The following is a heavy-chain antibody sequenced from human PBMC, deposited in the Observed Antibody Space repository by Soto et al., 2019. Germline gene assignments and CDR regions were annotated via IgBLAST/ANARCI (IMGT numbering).Heavy chain of an antibody. CDR1: GGTFSSYT. CDR2: IIPILGIA. Sequence: QVQLVQSGAEVKKPGSSVKVSCKASGGTFSSYTISWVRQAPGQGLEWMGRIIPILGIANYAQKFQGRVTITADKSQSTAYRELRSLRSEDTAVYYCARGRDGYNGGDAFGLWGQGTMVTVS. CDR3: ARGRDGYNGGDAFGL. J-gene: IGHJ3*01. V-gene: IGHV1-69*02. D-gene: IGHD2-8*01.